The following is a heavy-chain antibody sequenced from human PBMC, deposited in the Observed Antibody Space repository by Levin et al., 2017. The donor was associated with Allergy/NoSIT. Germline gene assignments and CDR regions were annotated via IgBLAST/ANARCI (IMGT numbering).Heavy chain of an antibody. CDR2: IYYSGST. CDR1: GGSISSSSYY. J-gene: IGHJ5*02. Sequence: SETLSLTCTVSGGSISSSSYYWGWIRQPPGKGLEWIGSIYYSGSTYYNPSLKSRVTISVDTSKNQFSLKLSSVTAADTAVYYCARDSDYVWGSINWFDPWGQGTLVTVSS. D-gene: IGHD3-16*01. CDR3: ARDSDYVWGSINWFDP. V-gene: IGHV4-39*07.